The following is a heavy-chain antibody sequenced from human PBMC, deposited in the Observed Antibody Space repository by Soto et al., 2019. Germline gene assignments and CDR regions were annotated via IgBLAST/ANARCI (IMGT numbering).Heavy chain of an antibody. CDR2: IIPIFGTA. Sequence: QVQLVQSGAEVKKPGSSVKVSCKASGGTFSSYAISWVRQAPGQGLEWMGGIIPIFGTANYAQKFQGRVTITADESTSTAYMELSSVRSEDTAVYYCARMAGIAVCYYYYGMDVWGQGTTVTVSS. J-gene: IGHJ6*02. CDR3: ARMAGIAVCYYYYGMDV. D-gene: IGHD6-19*01. CDR1: GGTFSSYA. V-gene: IGHV1-69*12.